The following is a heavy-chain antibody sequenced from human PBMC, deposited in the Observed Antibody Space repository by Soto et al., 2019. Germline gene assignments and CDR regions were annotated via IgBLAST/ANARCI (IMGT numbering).Heavy chain of an antibody. Sequence: QVQLVQSGAEVKKPGSSVKVSCKASGGTFSSYAISWVRQAPGQGLEWMGGIIPIFGTANYAQKFKGRVTITADESTSTAYMELSSLRSEDTAVYYCARGPYCSSTSCYESVYYYGMDVWGQGTTVTVSS. CDR3: ARGPYCSSTSCYESVYYYGMDV. J-gene: IGHJ6*02. CDR1: GGTFSSYA. D-gene: IGHD2-2*01. V-gene: IGHV1-69*19. CDR2: IIPIFGTA.